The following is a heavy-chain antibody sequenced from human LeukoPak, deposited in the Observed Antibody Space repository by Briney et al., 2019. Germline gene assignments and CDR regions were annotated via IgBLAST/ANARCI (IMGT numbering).Heavy chain of an antibody. V-gene: IGHV3-74*01. CDR2: INSDGSST. D-gene: IGHD1-26*01. Sequence: GGSLRLSCAASGFTFSSYWMHWVRQAPGKGLVWVSRINSDGSSTSYADSVKGRFTISRDNAKNTLYLQMNSLRAEDTAVYYCAKDRYSGSPRNNAFDIWGQGTMVTVSS. CDR3: AKDRYSGSPRNNAFDI. J-gene: IGHJ3*02. CDR1: GFTFSSYW.